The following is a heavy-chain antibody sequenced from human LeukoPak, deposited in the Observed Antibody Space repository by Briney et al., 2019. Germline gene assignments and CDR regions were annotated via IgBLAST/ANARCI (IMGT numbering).Heavy chain of an antibody. CDR1: GGPIRSHY. V-gene: IGHV4-59*11. D-gene: IGHD2-2*01. J-gene: IGHJ4*02. Sequence: SETLSLTCTVSGGPIRSHYWSWIRQPPGKGLEWIGYIYYSGSTNYNPSLKSRVTISVDTSKNQFSLKLRSVTAADTAVYYCARAAYCSTTNCCLDYWGQGTPVTVSS. CDR3: ARAAYCSTTNCCLDY. CDR2: IYYSGST.